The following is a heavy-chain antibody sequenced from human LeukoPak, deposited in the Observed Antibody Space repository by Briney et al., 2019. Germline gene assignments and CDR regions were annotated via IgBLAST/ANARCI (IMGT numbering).Heavy chain of an antibody. D-gene: IGHD2-2*01. CDR1: GFTFSSYA. CDR3: ARWKEDQLLLVLREPEYFDY. J-gene: IGHJ4*02. V-gene: IGHV3-30*04. CDR2: ISYDGSNK. Sequence: GGSLRLSCAASGFTFSSYAMHWVRQAPGKGLEWVAVISYDGSNKYHADSVKGRFTFSRDNSKNTLYLQMNSLRAEDSAVYYCARWKEDQLLLVLREPEYFDYWGQGTLVTVSS.